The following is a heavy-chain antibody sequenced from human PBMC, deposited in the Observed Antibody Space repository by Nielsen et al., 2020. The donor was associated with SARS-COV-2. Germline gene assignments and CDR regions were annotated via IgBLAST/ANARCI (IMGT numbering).Heavy chain of an antibody. V-gene: IGHV3-53*05. D-gene: IGHD3-10*02. J-gene: IGHJ4*02. Sequence: GESLKISCAASGFTVSSNYMSWVRQAPGKGLEWVSVIYSGGSTYYADSVKGRFTISRDNSKNTLYLQMNSLRAEDTALYYCAKDMFGELGGGGMDYWGQGTLVTVSS. CDR3: AKDMFGELGGGGMDY. CDR1: GFTVSSNY. CDR2: IYSGGST.